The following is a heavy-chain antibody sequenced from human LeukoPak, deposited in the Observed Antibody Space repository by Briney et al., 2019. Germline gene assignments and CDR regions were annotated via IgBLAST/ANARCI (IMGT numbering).Heavy chain of an antibody. V-gene: IGHV3-23*01. Sequence: GGSLRLSCAASGFTFSSYAMSWVRQAPAKGLEWVSAISGSGGSTYYADSVKGRFTISRDNSKNTLYLQMNSLRVEDTAVYYCVRDAGDYYYYGMDVWGQGTTVTVSS. CDR2: ISGSGGST. J-gene: IGHJ6*02. CDR3: VRDAGDYYYYGMDV. D-gene: IGHD4-17*01. CDR1: GFTFSSYA.